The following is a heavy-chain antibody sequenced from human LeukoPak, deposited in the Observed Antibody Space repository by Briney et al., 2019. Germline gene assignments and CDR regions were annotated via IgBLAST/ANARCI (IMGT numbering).Heavy chain of an antibody. CDR3: AREGGLGGNDH. D-gene: IGHD4-23*01. J-gene: IGHJ4*02. V-gene: IGHV3-64*01. CDR1: GFIFSDYS. Sequence: PGGSLRLSCAVSGFIFSDYSMHWVRQAPGKGPESVSAISGNGGNTYYANSVKGRFTISRDNSKNTLYLQMGSLRPEDTAVYHCAREGGLGGNDHWGQGTLVTVSS. CDR2: ISGNGGNT.